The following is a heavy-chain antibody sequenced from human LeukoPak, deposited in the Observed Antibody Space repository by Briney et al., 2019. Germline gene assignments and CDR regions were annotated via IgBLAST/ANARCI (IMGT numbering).Heavy chain of an antibody. J-gene: IGHJ4*02. V-gene: IGHV3-74*01. CDR3: ARDRRYGDYVDY. CDR2: INSDGSST. Sequence: GGSLRLSCAASGFTFSTYWMHWVRQAPGKGLVWVSRINSDGSSTSYADSVKGRFTISRDNAKNTLYLQMNSLRAEDTAVYYCARDRRYGDYVDYWGQGTLVTVSS. CDR1: GFTFSTYW. D-gene: IGHD4-17*01.